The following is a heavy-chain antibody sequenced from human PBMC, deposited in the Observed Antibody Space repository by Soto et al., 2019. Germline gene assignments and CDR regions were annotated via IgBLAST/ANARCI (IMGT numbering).Heavy chain of an antibody. Sequence: EVQLVESGGGLVQPGGSLRLSCAASGFTFNTYWMSWVRQAPGKGLEWVAHIKEHGGQDFYVDSVKGRFTIFRDNAKNSLYLQMNSLRAEDTAVYYCTRGLSMDMDPIMGCYFDFWGQGSLVTVSS. V-gene: IGHV3-7*03. D-gene: IGHD1-26*01. CDR1: GFTFNTYW. J-gene: IGHJ4*02. CDR2: IKEHGGQD. CDR3: TRGLSMDMDPIMGCYFDF.